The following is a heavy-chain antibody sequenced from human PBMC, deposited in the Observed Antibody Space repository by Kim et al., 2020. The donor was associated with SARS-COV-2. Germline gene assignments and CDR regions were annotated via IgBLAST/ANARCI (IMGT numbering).Heavy chain of an antibody. V-gene: IGHV1-18*01. Sequence: ASVKVSCKASGYILNNYGLSWVRQAPGQGLEWMGWISVYNGNAHYAQKFQGRVTMTTDTSTSTGYMDLRSLRSADTANYFCATSRASGWYILDNWGQGTL. CDR2: ISVYNGNA. D-gene: IGHD6-19*01. J-gene: IGHJ4*02. CDR1: GYILNNYG. CDR3: ATSRASGWYILDN.